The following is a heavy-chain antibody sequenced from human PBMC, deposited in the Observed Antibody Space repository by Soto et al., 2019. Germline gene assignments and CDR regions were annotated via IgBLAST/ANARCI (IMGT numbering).Heavy chain of an antibody. Sequence: GGSLRLSCAAAGFAFSTYAMTWVRQAPGKGLEWVSVISGSGGSSYYAASVKGRFTISRDNSKNTLFLQMNGLRAEDTAVYYWAKVTKRAAAGRYEYYKYGMDVWGQGTTVTVSS. CDR3: AKVTKRAAAGRYEYYKYGMDV. J-gene: IGHJ6*02. CDR1: GFAFSTYA. D-gene: IGHD6-13*01. V-gene: IGHV3-23*01. CDR2: ISGSGGSS.